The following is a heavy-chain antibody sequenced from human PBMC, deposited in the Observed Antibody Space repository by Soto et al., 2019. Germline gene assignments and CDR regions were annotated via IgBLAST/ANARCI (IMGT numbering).Heavy chain of an antibody. D-gene: IGHD5-18*01. CDR3: ARQSGYSYYFDY. CDR1: GYSFTSYW. V-gene: IGHV5-51*01. CDR2: IYPGDSDT. J-gene: IGHJ4*02. Sequence: GESLKISCKGSGYSFTSYWIGWVRQMPGKGLEWMGIIYPGDSDTRYSPSFQGQVTISRDNSKNTLYLQMGSLRAEDMAVYYCARQSGYSYYFDYWGQGTLVTVS.